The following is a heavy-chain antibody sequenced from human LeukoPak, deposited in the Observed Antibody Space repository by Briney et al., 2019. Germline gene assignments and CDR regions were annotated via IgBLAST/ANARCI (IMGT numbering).Heavy chain of an antibody. J-gene: IGHJ4*02. CDR3: ATESAAGGVWDY. Sequence: LAASVKVSCKVSGYTLTELSMHWVRQAPGKGLEWMGGFDPEDGETIYAQKFQGRVTMTEDTSTDTAYMELSSLRSEDTAVYYCATESAAGGVWDYRGQGTLVTVSS. V-gene: IGHV1-24*01. D-gene: IGHD6-13*01. CDR1: GYTLTELS. CDR2: FDPEDGET.